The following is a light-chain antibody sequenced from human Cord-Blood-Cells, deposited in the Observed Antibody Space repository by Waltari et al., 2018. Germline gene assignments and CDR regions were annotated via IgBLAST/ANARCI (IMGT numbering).Light chain of an antibody. Sequence: SYELTQPPSVSVSPGQTARITCSGDALPKQYASWYQQKPGQAPVLVIYKDSERPSGIPDRFSGSSSGTTVTLTISGVQAEDEADYYCQSADSSGTYPVFGGGTQLTVL. CDR1: ALPKQY. V-gene: IGLV3-25*02. J-gene: IGLJ7*01. CDR3: QSADSSGTYPV. CDR2: KDS.